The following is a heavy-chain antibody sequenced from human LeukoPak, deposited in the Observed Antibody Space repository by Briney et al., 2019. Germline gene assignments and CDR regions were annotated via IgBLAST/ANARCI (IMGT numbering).Heavy chain of an antibody. CDR1: GGSISTTNW. J-gene: IGHJ4*02. Sequence: PSGTLSLTCGVSGGSISTTNWWTWVRQPPGEGLEWIGEVYLSGRTHYNPSLESRVTMSVDMSENHISLRLTSVTAADTAVYYCAREGGPYRPLDYSGQGTLVTVSS. CDR3: AREGGPYRPLDY. CDR2: VYLSGRT. V-gene: IGHV4-4*02.